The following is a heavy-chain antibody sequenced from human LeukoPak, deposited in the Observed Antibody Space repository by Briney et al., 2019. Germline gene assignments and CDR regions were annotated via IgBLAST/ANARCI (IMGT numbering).Heavy chain of an antibody. CDR1: GYTFTGYY. Sequence: ASVKVSCKASGYTFTGYYMHWVRQAPGQGLEWMAWINPNSGGTYYAQNFHDRITMTRDTSISTAYMELGSLRSDDTAVYYCARDGSGHWFDPWGQGTLVTVSS. CDR2: INPNSGGT. D-gene: IGHD6-25*01. J-gene: IGHJ5*02. V-gene: IGHV1-2*02. CDR3: ARDGSGHWFDP.